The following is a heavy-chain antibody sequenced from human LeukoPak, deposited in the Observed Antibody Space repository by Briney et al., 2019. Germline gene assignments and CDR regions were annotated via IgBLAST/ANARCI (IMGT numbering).Heavy chain of an antibody. D-gene: IGHD6-13*01. V-gene: IGHV3-30*02. Sequence: DSVKGRFTISRDSSKNTLWLQMNSLRTEATAVYYCAKDGSNWNFDYWGQGTLVTVSS. CDR3: AKDGSNWNFDY. J-gene: IGHJ4*02.